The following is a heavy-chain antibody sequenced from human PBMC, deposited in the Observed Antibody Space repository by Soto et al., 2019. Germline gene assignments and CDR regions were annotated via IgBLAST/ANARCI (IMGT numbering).Heavy chain of an antibody. CDR3: ATVHYGDYVFYYYGMDV. CDR2: FDPEDGET. J-gene: IGHJ6*02. CDR1: GYTLTELS. D-gene: IGHD4-17*01. Sequence: GASVKVSCKVSGYTLTELSMHWVRQAPGKGIEWMGGFDPEDGETIYAQKFQGRVTMTEDTSTDLAYMELSSLRSEDTVVYYCATVHYGDYVFYYYGMDVWGQGTTVTVSS. V-gene: IGHV1-24*01.